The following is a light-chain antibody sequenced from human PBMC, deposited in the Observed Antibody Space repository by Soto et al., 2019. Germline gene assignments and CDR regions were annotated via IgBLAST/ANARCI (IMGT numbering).Light chain of an antibody. CDR2: DAY. CDR1: QGVGST. Sequence: ELVLTQSPATLSVSPGESATLSCRVSQGVGSTLAWYQQKPGRAPRLLIYDAYIRATGIPARFSGAGSGTEFTLTISRLQSDDFAVYYCQHYLTWPLAFGGGTRVEI. J-gene: IGKJ4*01. CDR3: QHYLTWPLA. V-gene: IGKV3-15*01.